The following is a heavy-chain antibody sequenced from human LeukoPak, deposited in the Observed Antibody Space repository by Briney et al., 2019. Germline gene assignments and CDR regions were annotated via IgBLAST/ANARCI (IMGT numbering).Heavy chain of an antibody. CDR2: INGTGSTT. J-gene: IGHJ6*02. CDR1: GFTVSSNY. Sequence: GGSLRLSCAASGFTVSSNYMSWVRQAPGKGLEWVAAINGTGSTTYHADSVKGRFTISRDNSKNTLYLQMNSLRSEDTATYYCCDGMDVWGQGTTVAVSS. CDR3: CDGMDV. V-gene: IGHV3-53*01.